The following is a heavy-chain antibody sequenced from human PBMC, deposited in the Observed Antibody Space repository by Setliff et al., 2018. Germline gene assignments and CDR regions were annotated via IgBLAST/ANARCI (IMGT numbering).Heavy chain of an antibody. V-gene: IGHV4-34*01. CDR3: ARDGVYYAMDV. J-gene: IGHJ6*02. CDR1: GESFSNNY. Sequence: SETLSLTCSVYGESFSNNYWSWIRQSPGKGLEWIGESDHGGNTTIHPSLKTRVTISRDNAKNSVFLQMNSLRADDTAVYYCARDGVYYAMDVWGQGTTVTVSS. CDR2: SDHGGNT.